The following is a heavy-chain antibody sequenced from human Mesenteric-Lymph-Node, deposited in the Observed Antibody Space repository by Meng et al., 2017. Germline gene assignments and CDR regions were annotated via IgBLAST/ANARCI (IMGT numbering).Heavy chain of an antibody. V-gene: IGHV5-51*01. CDR3: TRDRPDIVVVVAATHADDAFDI. CDR1: GYDFFGYW. D-gene: IGHD2-15*01. CDR2: IYPDNSDT. J-gene: IGHJ3*02. Sequence: KVSCKASGYDFFGYWIAWVRQMLGKGLEWMGIIYPDNSDTRYSPSFQGQVMISADKSIDIAYLQMNSLKTEDTAVYYCTRDRPDIVVVVAATHADDAFDIWGQGTMVTVSS.